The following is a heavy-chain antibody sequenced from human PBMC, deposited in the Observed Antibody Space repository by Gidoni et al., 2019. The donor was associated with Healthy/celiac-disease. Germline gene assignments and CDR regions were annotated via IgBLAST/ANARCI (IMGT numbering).Heavy chain of an antibody. V-gene: IGHV3-33*01. D-gene: IGHD3-10*01. CDR3: ARERGIYDAFDI. CDR2: IWYDGSKK. Sequence: QVQLVESGGGVVQPGRSLRLSCAASGFTFSSDGMHWVRQAPGKGLEWLAVIWYDGSKKYYADSVKGRFTISRDNSKNPLYLQMNSLRAEDTAVYYCARERGIYDAFDIWGQGTMVTVSS. CDR1: GFTFSSDG. J-gene: IGHJ3*02.